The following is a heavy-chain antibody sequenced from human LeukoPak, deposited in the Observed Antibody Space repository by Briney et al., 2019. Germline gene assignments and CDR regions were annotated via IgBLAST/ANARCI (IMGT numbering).Heavy chain of an antibody. J-gene: IGHJ5*02. CDR1: GGSFSGYY. CDR3: ARDPLMVRGVIDRNKLGGFDP. V-gene: IGHV4-59*01. CDR2: IYYSGST. D-gene: IGHD3-10*01. Sequence: SETLSLTCAVYGGSFSGYYWSWIRQPPGKGLEWIGYIYYSGSTNYNPSLKSRVTISVDTSKNQFSLKLSSVTAADTAVYYCARDPLMVRGVIDRNKLGGFDPWGQGTLVTVSS.